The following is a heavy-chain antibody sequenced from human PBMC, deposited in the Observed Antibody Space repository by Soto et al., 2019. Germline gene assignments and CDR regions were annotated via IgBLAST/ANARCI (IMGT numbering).Heavy chain of an antibody. CDR3: ARVEPNGYFQH. CDR1: GYGYTSYG. Sequence: ASVKVSWKAAGYGYTSYGISWVRQAPGQGLEWMGWISAYNGNTNYAQKLQGRVTMTTDTSTSTAYMELRSLRSDDTAVYYCARVEPNGYFQHWGQGTLVTVSS. J-gene: IGHJ1*01. D-gene: IGHD2-15*01. CDR2: ISAYNGNT. V-gene: IGHV1-18*01.